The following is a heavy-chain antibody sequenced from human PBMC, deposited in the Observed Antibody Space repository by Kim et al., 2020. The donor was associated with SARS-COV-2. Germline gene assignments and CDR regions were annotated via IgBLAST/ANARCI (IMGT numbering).Heavy chain of an antibody. J-gene: IGHJ6*03. D-gene: IGHD1-1*01. CDR1: GGTFSSYA. V-gene: IGHV1-69*13. CDR3: ARDRVRLVQGYYYMDV. CDR2: IIPIFGTA. Sequence: SVKVSCKASGGTFSSYAISWVRQAPGQGLEWMGGIIPIFGTANYAQKFQGRVTITADESTSTAYMELSSLRSEDTAVYYCARDRVRLVQGYYYMDVWGKGTTVTVSS.